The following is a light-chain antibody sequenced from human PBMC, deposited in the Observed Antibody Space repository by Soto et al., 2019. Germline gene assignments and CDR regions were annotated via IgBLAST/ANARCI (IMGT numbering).Light chain of an antibody. V-gene: IGKV1-12*01. CDR3: QQPNSFPLA. J-gene: IGKJ4*01. CDR1: QGISSW. CDR2: TGS. Sequence: DILMTQSPSSVSASVGDRVSITCRASQGISSWLAWYQQKPGRAPKLLIYTGSSLQSAVPSRFIGTGSGTAFTLNISSLQPEDVATYYCQQPNSFPLAFGGGTKVEIK.